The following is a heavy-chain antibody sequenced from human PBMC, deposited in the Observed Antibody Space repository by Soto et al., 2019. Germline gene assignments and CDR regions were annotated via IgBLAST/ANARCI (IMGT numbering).Heavy chain of an antibody. J-gene: IGHJ5*02. CDR3: ARHQSHSSSYVDP. CDR1: GGSISSSSYY. CDR2: IYYSGST. Sequence: QLQLQESGPGLVKPSETLSLTCTVSGGSISSSSYYWGWIRQPPGKGLEWIGSIYYSGSTYYNPSLKSRVTISVDTSNNHFSLKLSSVTAADTAVYYCARHQSHSSSYVDPWGQGTLVTVSS. V-gene: IGHV4-39*01. D-gene: IGHD6-13*01.